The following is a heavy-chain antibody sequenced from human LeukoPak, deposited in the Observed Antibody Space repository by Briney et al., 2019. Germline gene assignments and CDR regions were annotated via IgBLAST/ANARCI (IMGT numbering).Heavy chain of an antibody. V-gene: IGHV3-33*06. CDR1: GFSFSSYG. J-gene: IGHJ5*02. D-gene: IGHD6-13*01. CDR2: IWYDGSRK. Sequence: PGGSLRLSCAASGFSFSSYGIHWVRQAPGKGLEWVTLIWYDGSRKYYADSVKGRFTISRDNSKNTLYLQMNSLRAEDTAVYYCAKGKEHSSSWAHWFDPWGQGTLVTVSS. CDR3: AKGKEHSSSWAHWFDP.